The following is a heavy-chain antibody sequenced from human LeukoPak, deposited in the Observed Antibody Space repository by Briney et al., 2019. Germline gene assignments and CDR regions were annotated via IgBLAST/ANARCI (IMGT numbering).Heavy chain of an antibody. D-gene: IGHD2-2*02. V-gene: IGHV4-31*03. CDR2: IYYSGST. Sequence: PSQTLSLTCTVSGGSISSGGYYWSWIRQHPGKGLEWIGYIYYSGSTYYNPSLKSRVTISVDTSKNQFSLKLSSVTAADTAVYYCARVEYCSSTSCYTHYYYYGMDVWGQGTTVTVSS. CDR1: GGSISSGGYY. J-gene: IGHJ6*02. CDR3: ARVEYCSSTSCYTHYYYYGMDV.